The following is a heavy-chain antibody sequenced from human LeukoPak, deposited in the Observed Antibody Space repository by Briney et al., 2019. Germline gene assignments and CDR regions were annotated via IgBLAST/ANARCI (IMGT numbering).Heavy chain of an antibody. Sequence: QPGGSLRLSCAASGFTFSSYAMHWVRQAPGKGLEWVAVISYDGSNKYYADSVKGRFTISRDNSKNTLYLQMNSLRAEDTAVYYCARVSRAGKYYYGMDVWGQGTTVTVSS. CDR2: ISYDGSNK. J-gene: IGHJ6*02. V-gene: IGHV3-30*04. CDR1: GFTFSSYA. CDR3: ARVSRAGKYYYGMDV.